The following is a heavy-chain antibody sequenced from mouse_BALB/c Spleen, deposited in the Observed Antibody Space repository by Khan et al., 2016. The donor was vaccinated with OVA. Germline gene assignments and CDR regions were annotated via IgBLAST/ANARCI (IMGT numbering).Heavy chain of an antibody. CDR2: ISSGGHYT. Sequence: VELVESGGDLVKPGGSLKLSCAASGFTFSSYGMSWVRQTPDKRLEWLATISSGGHYTYFPDSVRGRFTISRDNAKNTLYLQMSSLKSEDTAMYYCARTNTTASGDYYAMDYWGQGTSVTVSS. J-gene: IGHJ4*01. V-gene: IGHV5-6*01. CDR3: ARTNTTASGDYYAMDY. D-gene: IGHD1-2*01. CDR1: GFTFSSYG.